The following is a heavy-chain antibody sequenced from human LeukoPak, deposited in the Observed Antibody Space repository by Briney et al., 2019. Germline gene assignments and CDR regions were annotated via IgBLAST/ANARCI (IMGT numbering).Heavy chain of an antibody. CDR2: IWYDGSNK. D-gene: IGHD2-2*01. V-gene: IGHV3-33*01. CDR3: ARGGYCSSTSCYHSNWFDP. Sequence: GRSLRLSCAASGFTFSSYGMRWVRQAPGKGLEWVAVIWYDGSNKYYADSVKGRFTISRDNSKNTLYLQMNSLRAEDTAVYYCARGGYCSSTSCYHSNWFDPWGQGTLVTVSS. J-gene: IGHJ5*02. CDR1: GFTFSSYG.